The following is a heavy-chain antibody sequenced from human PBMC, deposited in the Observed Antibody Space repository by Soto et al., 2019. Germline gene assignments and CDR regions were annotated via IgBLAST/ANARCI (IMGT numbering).Heavy chain of an antibody. V-gene: IGHV3-23*01. CDR3: AKAVMQLWLPYYFDY. D-gene: IGHD5-18*01. CDR2: ISGSGSRT. CDR1: GFTFSRHA. J-gene: IGHJ4*02. Sequence: PGGSLRLSCAASGFTFSRHAMSWVRQAPGKGLEWVSSISGSGSRTYYTDSLKGRFTIFRDNSKNTLYLQMTSLRAEDTAVYYCAKAVMQLWLPYYFDYWGQGIVVTVSS.